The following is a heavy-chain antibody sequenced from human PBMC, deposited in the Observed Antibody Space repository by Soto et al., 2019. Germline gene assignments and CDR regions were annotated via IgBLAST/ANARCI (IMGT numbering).Heavy chain of an antibody. Sequence: QVQLVQSGAEVKKPGSSVKVSCKASGGTFKSYVFSWVRQAPGQWLEWMGGFIPLFGTPNYAQNFQGRVTIPPDEAASIVYQENRSLTSDDSVVYYRAIGLTFYSEVLHYYYAMDVWGQGTTVTVSS. CDR3: AIGLTFYSEVLHYYYAMDV. CDR1: GGTFKSYV. V-gene: IGHV1-69*01. D-gene: IGHD3-16*01. CDR2: FIPLFGTP. J-gene: IGHJ6*02.